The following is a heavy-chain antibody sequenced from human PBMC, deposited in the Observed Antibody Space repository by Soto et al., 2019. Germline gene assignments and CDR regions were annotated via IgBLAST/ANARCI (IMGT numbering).Heavy chain of an antibody. CDR2: INYSGSS. Sequence: QVQLQGSGPGLVKPSETLSLTCTVSGGSISRSYWGWIRQPPGQGLEWIGDINYSGSSNYNPSLNGRITILVDTAQNPFSLRPGSVAAADTAVYYCTRRTVSRYSYYYMDGWGKRNTVTVSS. J-gene: IGHJ6*03. CDR1: GGSISRSY. D-gene: IGHD1-1*01. CDR3: TRRTVSRYSYYYMDG. V-gene: IGHV4-59*08.